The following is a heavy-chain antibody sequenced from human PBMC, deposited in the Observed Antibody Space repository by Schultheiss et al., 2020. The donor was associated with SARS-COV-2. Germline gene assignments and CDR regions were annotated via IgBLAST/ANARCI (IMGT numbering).Heavy chain of an antibody. CDR3: ARVSATETTFYYSYDAMDV. CDR2: ISSSGSTI. Sequence: GGSLRLSCAASGFTFSSYAMSWVRQAPGKGLEWVSYISSSGSTIYYADSVKGRFTISRDNAKNSLYLQMNSLRAEDTAVYYCARVSATETTFYYSYDAMDVWSQGTTVTVSS. CDR1: GFTFSSYA. J-gene: IGHJ6*02. V-gene: IGHV3-48*04. D-gene: IGHD4-11*01.